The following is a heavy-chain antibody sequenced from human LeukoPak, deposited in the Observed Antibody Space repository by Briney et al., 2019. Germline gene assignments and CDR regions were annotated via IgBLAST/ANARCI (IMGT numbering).Heavy chain of an antibody. CDR2: ISSSSSYI. V-gene: IGHV3-21*01. D-gene: IGHD1-26*01. J-gene: IGHJ6*02. CDR1: GFTFSNYA. CDR3: ARGGSYGPEDYYYYGMDV. Sequence: GGSLRLSCAASGFTFSNYALSWVRQAPGKGLEWVSSISSSSSYIYYADSVKGRFTISRDNAKNSLYLQMNSLRAEDTAVYYCARGGSYGPEDYYYYGMDVWGQGTTVTVSS.